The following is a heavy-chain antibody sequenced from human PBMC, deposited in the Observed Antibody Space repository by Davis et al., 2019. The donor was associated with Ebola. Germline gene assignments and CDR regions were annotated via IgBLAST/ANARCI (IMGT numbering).Heavy chain of an antibody. V-gene: IGHV3-20*01. D-gene: IGHD3-22*01. CDR1: GFTFDDYG. J-gene: IGHJ5*02. CDR2: ISWNGGTI. CDR3: TRDYFDSSGFFAWFDP. Sequence: GESLKISCAASGFTFDDYGMSWVRQVTGKGLEWVAGISWNGGTINYADFVKGRFTISRDNAKNSVFLQMNSLRAEDTALYHCTRDYFDSSGFFAWFDPWGQGTLVTVSS.